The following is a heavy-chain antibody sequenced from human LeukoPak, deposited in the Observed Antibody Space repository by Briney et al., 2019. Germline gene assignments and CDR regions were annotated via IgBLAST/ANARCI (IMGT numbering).Heavy chain of an antibody. V-gene: IGHV3-21*01. J-gene: IGHJ4*02. Sequence: GGSLRLSCAASGFTYSSYALTWVRQAPGKGLEWVSSISSSSSYIYYADSVKGRFTISRDNAKNSLYLQMNSLRAEDTAVYYCARTYSSGWRPLYYFDYWGQGTLVTVSS. CDR1: GFTYSSYA. D-gene: IGHD6-19*01. CDR2: ISSSSSYI. CDR3: ARTYSSGWRPLYYFDY.